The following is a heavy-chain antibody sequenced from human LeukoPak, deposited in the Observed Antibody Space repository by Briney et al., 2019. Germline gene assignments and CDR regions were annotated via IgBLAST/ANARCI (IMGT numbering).Heavy chain of an antibody. CDR3: ARDLAVPFLRIDAFDI. D-gene: IGHD6-19*01. CDR1: GFTFSSYS. CDR2: ISSSSSTI. Sequence: PGGSLRLSCAASGFTFSSYSMNWVRQAPGKGLEWVSYISSSSSTIYYADSVKGRFTISRDNAKNSLYLQMNSLRAEDTAVYYCARDLAVPFLRIDAFDIWGQGTMVTVSS. J-gene: IGHJ3*02. V-gene: IGHV3-48*01.